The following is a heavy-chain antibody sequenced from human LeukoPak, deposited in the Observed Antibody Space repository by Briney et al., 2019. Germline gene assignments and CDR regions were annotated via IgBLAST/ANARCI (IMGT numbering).Heavy chain of an antibody. CDR2: INPNSGGT. CDR1: GYTFTGYY. V-gene: IGHV1-2*02. CDR3: ARDRNLLWFGESWKTFGP. D-gene: IGHD3-10*01. Sequence: GASVKVSCKASGYTFTGYYMHWVRQAPGQGLEWMGWINPNSGGTNYAQKFQGRVTMTRDTSINTAYMELSRLRSDDTAVYYCARDRNLLWFGESWKTFGPWGQGTLVTVSS. J-gene: IGHJ5*02.